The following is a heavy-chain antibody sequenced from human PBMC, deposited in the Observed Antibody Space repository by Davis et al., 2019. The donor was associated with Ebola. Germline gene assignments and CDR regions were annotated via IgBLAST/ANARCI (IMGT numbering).Heavy chain of an antibody. CDR3: ARGRVAVAATGGRAPYYYYMDV. CDR2: INPSGGST. V-gene: IGHV1-46*01. D-gene: IGHD2-15*01. J-gene: IGHJ6*03. Sequence: AASVKVSCKASGYTFISYYMHWVRQAPGQGLEWMGIINPSGGSTSYAQKFQGRVTMTRDTSTSTAYMELSRLRSDDTAVYYCARGRVAVAATGGRAPYYYYMDVWGKGTTVTVSS. CDR1: GYTFISYY.